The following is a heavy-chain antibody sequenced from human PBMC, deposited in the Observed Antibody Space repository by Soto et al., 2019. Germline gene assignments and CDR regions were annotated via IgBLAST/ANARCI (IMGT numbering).Heavy chain of an antibody. J-gene: IGHJ4*02. CDR3: ARHDDSSGYFDY. Sequence: SETLSLTCTVSGGSISSSSYYWGWIRQPPGKGLEWIGSIYYSGSTYYNPSLRSRVTISVDTSKNQFSLKLSSVTAADTAVYYCARHDDSSGYFDYWGQGTLVTVSS. CDR2: IYYSGST. CDR1: GGSISSSSYY. D-gene: IGHD3-22*01. V-gene: IGHV4-39*01.